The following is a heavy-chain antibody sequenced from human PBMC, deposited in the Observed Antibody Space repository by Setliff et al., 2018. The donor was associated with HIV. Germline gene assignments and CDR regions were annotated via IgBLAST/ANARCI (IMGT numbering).Heavy chain of an antibody. V-gene: IGHV1-24*01. D-gene: IGHD3-3*01. CDR2: FDPEDGET. J-gene: IGHJ5*02. Sequence: ASVKVSCKLSGYTLTELSRHWVRQAPGKGLEWMGGFDPEDGETIHAQKFQGRVTMTEDTSTDTAYMELSSLRSEDTAAYYCAFRSGFHVGLDAWGQGTLVTVSS. CDR1: GYTLTELS. CDR3: AFRSGFHVGLDA.